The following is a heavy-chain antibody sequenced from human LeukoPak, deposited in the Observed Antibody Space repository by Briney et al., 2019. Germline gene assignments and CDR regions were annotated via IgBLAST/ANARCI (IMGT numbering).Heavy chain of an antibody. D-gene: IGHD2-21*02. CDR2: INRRGHT. J-gene: IGHJ4*02. V-gene: IGHV3-43*01. CDR1: GFTFDRFT. CDR3: AKEVDCPSDCLFFHS. Sequence: GGSLRLSCAASGFTFDRFTIHWVRQTPGKGLEWVSLINRRGHTFYADSVKGRFTISRDNSRNSVFLQMTSLRPEDTALYHCAKEVDCPSDCLFFHSWGQGTLVTVSS.